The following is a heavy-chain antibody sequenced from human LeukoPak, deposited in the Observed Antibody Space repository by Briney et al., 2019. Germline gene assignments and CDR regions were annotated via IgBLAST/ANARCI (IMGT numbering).Heavy chain of an antibody. CDR2: XXXXRST. CDR1: FTGYY. CDR3: ARDDSSSWYAGSSRYSWFDP. V-gene: IGHV4-34*01. J-gene: IGHJ5*02. D-gene: IGHD6-13*01. Sequence: FTGYYWSWXRQPPGKGXEWXXXXXXXRSTNYNPSLKSRVTISVDTSKNQFTLMVNSVTAADTAVYYCARDDSSSWYAGSSRYSWFDPWGQGTLVTVSS.